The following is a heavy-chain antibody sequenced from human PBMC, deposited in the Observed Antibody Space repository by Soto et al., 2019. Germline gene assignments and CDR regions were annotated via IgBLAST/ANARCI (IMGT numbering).Heavy chain of an antibody. D-gene: IGHD3-16*01. J-gene: IGHJ4*02. CDR2: INRDGSST. CDR3: ARDLGV. Sequence: EVHPVESGGGLVQPGGSLRLSCAASGFTFSGYWMHWVRQAPGKGLVWVSRINRDGSSTSYAVSVKGRFTISRDNAKNTLYLQMNSLRAEDTAVYYCARDLGVWGQGTLVTVSS. CDR1: GFTFSGYW. V-gene: IGHV3-74*01.